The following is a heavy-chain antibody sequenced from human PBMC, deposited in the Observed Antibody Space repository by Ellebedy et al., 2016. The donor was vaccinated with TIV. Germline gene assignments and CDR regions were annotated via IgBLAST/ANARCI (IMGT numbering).Heavy chain of an antibody. CDR3: ARHEGYCSSTSCYGGFWFDP. Sequence: GESLKISCKGSGYRFISYWISWVRQMPGKGLEWMERIDPSDSYTNYSPSFQGHVTISADKSISTAYLQWSSLKASDTAMYYCARHEGYCSSTSCYGGFWFDPWGQGTLVTVSS. J-gene: IGHJ5*02. CDR2: IDPSDSYT. CDR1: GYRFISYW. D-gene: IGHD2-2*01. V-gene: IGHV5-10-1*01.